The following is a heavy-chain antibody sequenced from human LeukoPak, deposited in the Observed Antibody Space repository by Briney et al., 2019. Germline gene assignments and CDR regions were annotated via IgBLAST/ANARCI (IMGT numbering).Heavy chain of an antibody. CDR1: GYTFTSYD. J-gene: IGHJ4*02. D-gene: IGHD3-22*01. CDR3: ARGHTNYYDSSGYYGDYGFDY. CDR2: MNPNSGNT. V-gene: IGHV1-8*01. Sequence: ASVKVSCKASGYTFTSYDINWVRQATGQGLEWMGWMNPNSGNTGYAQKFQGRVTMTRNTSISTAYMELSSLRSEDTAVYYCARGHTNYYDSSGYYGDYGFDYWGQGALVTVSS.